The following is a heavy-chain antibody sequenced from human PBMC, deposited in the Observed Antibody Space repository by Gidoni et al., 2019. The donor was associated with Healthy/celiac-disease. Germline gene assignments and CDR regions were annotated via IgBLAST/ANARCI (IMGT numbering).Heavy chain of an antibody. CDR1: GGSFSGYY. V-gene: IGHV4-34*01. CDR2: INHSGST. J-gene: IGHJ4*02. Sequence: QVQLQQWGAGLLKPSETLSLTCAVYGGSFSGYYWSWIRQPPGKGLEWIGEINHSGSTNYNPSLKSRVTISVDTSKNQFSLKLSSVTAADTAVYYCLREDRSRGYFDYWGQGTLVTVSS. D-gene: IGHD3-10*01. CDR3: LREDRSRGYFDY.